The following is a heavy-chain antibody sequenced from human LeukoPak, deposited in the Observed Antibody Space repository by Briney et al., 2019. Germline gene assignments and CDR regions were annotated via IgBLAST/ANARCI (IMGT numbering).Heavy chain of an antibody. CDR2: IYYSGST. V-gene: IGHV4-59*08. CDR3: ARHMSSGTYPMDV. J-gene: IGHJ6*02. Sequence: KTSETLSLTCTVSGVSISSHYWSWIRQPPGKGLEWIAYIYYSGSTNYNPSLQSRVTISVDTSKNQLSLKVSSVTAADTAVYYCARHMSSGTYPMDVWGQGTTVTVSS. D-gene: IGHD1-26*01. CDR1: GVSISSHY.